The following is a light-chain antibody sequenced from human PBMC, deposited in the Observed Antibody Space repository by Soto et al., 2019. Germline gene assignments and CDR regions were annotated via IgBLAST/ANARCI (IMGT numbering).Light chain of an antibody. CDR1: RSDIGTYNY. V-gene: IGLV2-14*03. Sequence: QSVLTQPASMSGSPGQSITISCTGTRSDIGTYNYLSWYQQHPGKAPRLVISDVSNRPSEVSNRFSGSKSGNTASLTITGLQSEDEADYYCMSYTTTSSFVFGSGTKVTVL. J-gene: IGLJ1*01. CDR3: MSYTTTSSFV. CDR2: DVS.